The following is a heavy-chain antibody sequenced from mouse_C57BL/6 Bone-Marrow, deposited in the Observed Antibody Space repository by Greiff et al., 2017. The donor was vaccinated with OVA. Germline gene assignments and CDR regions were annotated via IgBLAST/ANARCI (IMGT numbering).Heavy chain of an antibody. CDR2: ISYDGSN. D-gene: IGHD2-4*01. V-gene: IGHV3-6*01. CDR3: ARDPYDYARFAY. Sequence: EVQLVESGPGLVKPSQSLSLTCSVTGYSITSGYYWNWIRQFPGNKLEWMGYISYDGSNNYNPSLKNRISITRDTSKNQFFLKLNSVTTEDTATYYCARDPYDYARFAYWGQGTLVTVSA. J-gene: IGHJ3*01. CDR1: GYSITSGYY.